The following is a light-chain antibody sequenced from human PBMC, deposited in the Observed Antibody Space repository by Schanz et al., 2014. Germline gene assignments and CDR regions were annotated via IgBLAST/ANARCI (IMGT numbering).Light chain of an antibody. J-gene: IGLJ3*02. CDR3: MSYKGSSSWV. CDR1: ISDVGAYNY. Sequence: QSAPTQPASVSGSPGQSITISCIGTISDVGAYNYVSWYQHHPGKAPKLMIYDVSNRPSGVSSRFSGSKSGNTASLTISGLQAEDEADYYCMSYKGSSSWVFGGGTKVTVL. CDR2: DVS. V-gene: IGLV2-14*03.